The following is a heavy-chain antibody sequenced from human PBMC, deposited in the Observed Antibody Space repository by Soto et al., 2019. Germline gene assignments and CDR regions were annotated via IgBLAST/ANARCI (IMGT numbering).Heavy chain of an antibody. CDR3: AREYYYGSVCYLLGYYYDLMAV. D-gene: IGHD3-10*01. CDR2: IYTSGST. J-gene: IGHJ6*02. Sequence: PAGKGLEWIGRIYTSGSTNYNPSLKSRVTMSVDKSKNQFSLKLSSVTAADPAVYYCAREYYYGSVCYLLGYYYDLMAVWGQRNT. V-gene: IGHV4-4*07.